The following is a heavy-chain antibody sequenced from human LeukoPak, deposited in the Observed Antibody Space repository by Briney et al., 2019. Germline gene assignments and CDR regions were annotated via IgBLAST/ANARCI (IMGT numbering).Heavy chain of an antibody. D-gene: IGHD3-22*01. CDR2: IYTSGGT. V-gene: IGHV4-61*02. CDR3: ARHYYDSSGYYDQGYMDV. CDR1: GGSISSGSYY. Sequence: PSQTLSLTCTVSGGSISSGSYYWSWIRQPAGKGLEWIGRIYTSGGTNYNPSLKSRVTISVDTSKNQFSLKLSSVTAADTAVYYCARHYYDSSGYYDQGYMDVWGKGTTVTVSS. J-gene: IGHJ6*03.